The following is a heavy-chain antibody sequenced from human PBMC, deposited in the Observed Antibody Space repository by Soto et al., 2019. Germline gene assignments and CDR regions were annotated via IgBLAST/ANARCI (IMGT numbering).Heavy chain of an antibody. D-gene: IGHD1-7*01. CDR3: ARDGYNWNLNYYYYGMDV. V-gene: IGHV3-21*01. CDR1: GFTFSSYS. CDR2: ISSSSSYI. J-gene: IGHJ6*02. Sequence: LRLSCAASGFTFSSYSMNWVRQAPGKGLEWVSSISSSSSYIYYADSVKGRFTISRDNAKNSLYLQMNSLRAEDTAVYYCARDGYNWNLNYYYYGMDVWGQGTTVTVSS.